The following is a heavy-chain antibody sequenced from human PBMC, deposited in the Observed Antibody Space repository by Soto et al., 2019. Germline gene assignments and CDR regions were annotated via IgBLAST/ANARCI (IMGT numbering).Heavy chain of an antibody. CDR2: IDHDGPT. CDR1: GFTFSNYW. V-gene: IGHV3-74*01. CDR3: VRDSHGDY. J-gene: IGHJ4*02. Sequence: EVQLVESGGGLVQPGGSLRLSCAGSGFTFSNYWVHWVRQAPGKGLEWVAGIDHDGPTDYADSVRGRFTIARDNAENTLYLQMNSRRPEDTVVYDCVRDSHGDYWGQGTLVTVSS.